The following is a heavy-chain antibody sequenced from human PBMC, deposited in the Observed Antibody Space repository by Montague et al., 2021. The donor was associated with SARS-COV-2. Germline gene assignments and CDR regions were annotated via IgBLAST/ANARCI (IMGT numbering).Heavy chain of an antibody. J-gene: IGHJ2*01. CDR1: GGSISSGGYY. CDR2: IYYSGST. D-gene: IGHD3-22*01. Sequence: TLSLTCTVSGGSISSGGYYWSWIRQPPGKGLEWIGYIYYSGSTYYNPSLKSRVTISVDTSKNQSSLKMSSVTAADTAVYYCARSPEPMIILIITSLNWCCDLWGRGTLVTVSS. CDR3: ARSPEPMIILIITSLNWCCDL. V-gene: IGHV4-31*03.